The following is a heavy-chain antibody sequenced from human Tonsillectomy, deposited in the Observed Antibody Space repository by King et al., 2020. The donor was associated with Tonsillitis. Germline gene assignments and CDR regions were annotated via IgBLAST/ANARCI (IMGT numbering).Heavy chain of an antibody. Sequence: VQLVESGGGVVQPGRSLRLSCAASGFAFSSYGMHWVRQAPGKGLEWVAVISFDATRENYADSVKGRFTISRDNSKNTLYLQMNSLRAEDTAVYYCARERLYSSGWGIDNWGKGSLVSVSS. J-gene: IGHJ4*02. CDR3: ARERLYSSGWGIDN. V-gene: IGHV3-33*05. D-gene: IGHD6-19*01. CDR1: GFAFSSYG. CDR2: ISFDATRE.